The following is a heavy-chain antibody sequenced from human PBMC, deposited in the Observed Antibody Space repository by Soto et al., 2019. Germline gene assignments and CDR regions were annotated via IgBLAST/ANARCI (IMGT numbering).Heavy chain of an antibody. CDR2: IYYSGST. D-gene: IGHD6-6*01. CDR3: ARRRYSSSPPYYYYYYMDV. Sequence: SETLSLTCTVSGGSISSYYWSWIRQPPGKGLEWIGYIYYSGSTNYNPSLKSRVTISVDTSKNQFSLKLSSVTAADTAVYYCARRRYSSSPPYYYYYYMDVWGKGTTVTSP. CDR1: GGSISSYY. J-gene: IGHJ6*03. V-gene: IGHV4-59*08.